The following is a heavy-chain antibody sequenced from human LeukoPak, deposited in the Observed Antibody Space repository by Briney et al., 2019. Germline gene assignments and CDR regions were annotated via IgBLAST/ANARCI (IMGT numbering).Heavy chain of an antibody. CDR3: AKYVSAKGPPYGLDV. CDR1: EFTFSSYA. Sequence: GGSLRLSCAASEFTFSSYAMQWVRQAPGKGLEWVSGISASGGSTYYADSVKSRFTISRDNSKNTLYLQMNSLRAEDTAIYYCAKYVSAKGPPYGLDVWGQGTTVTVSS. CDR2: ISASGGST. V-gene: IGHV3-23*01. D-gene: IGHD2/OR15-2a*01. J-gene: IGHJ6*02.